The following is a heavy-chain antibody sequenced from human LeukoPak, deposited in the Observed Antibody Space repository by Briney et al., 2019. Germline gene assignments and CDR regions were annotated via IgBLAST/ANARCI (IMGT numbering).Heavy chain of an antibody. V-gene: IGHV1-69*05. J-gene: IGHJ4*02. D-gene: IGHD4-23*01. CDR3: ARGDYGGNPDY. CDR1: GGTFSSYA. Sequence: SVKVSCKASGGTFSSYAISWVRQAPGQGLEWMGGIIPIFGTANYAQKFQGRVTITTDESTSTAYMELSSLRSDDTAMYYCARGDYGGNPDYWGQGTLVTVSS. CDR2: IIPIFGTA.